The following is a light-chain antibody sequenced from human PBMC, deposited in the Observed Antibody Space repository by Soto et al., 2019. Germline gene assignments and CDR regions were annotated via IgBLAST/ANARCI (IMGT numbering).Light chain of an antibody. Sequence: QSALTQPASVSGSPGQSITISCTGTSSDVGGYNSVSWYQHHPGKAPKLILYDVGHRPSGVSYRFPGSQSGNTASLTISGLQVADEADYFSISFISSMTNVFGSGSKLTVL. CDR3: ISFISSMTNV. V-gene: IGLV2-14*03. CDR2: DVG. J-gene: IGLJ1*01. CDR1: SSDVGGYNS.